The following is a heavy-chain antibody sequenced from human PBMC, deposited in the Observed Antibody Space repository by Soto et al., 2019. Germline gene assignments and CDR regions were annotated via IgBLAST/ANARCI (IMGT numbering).Heavy chain of an antibody. D-gene: IGHD2-15*01. V-gene: IGHV3-21*01. CDR3: SCCSGVAFHQNYGMDV. J-gene: IGHJ6*02. Sequence: EVHLVESGGGLVKPGGSLRLSCAVSGFTFSSCTMNWVRQAPGKGLEWVSSISPSTSHIYYADSVKGRFTTSRDNAKNSLFLQMNSLRAEDTAVYYCSCCSGVAFHQNYGMDVCGQWTTVTVSS. CDR2: ISPSTSHI. CDR1: GFTFSSCT.